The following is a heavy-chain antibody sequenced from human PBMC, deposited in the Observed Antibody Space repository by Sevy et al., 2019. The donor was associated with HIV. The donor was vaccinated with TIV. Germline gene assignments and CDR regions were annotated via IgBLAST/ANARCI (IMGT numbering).Heavy chain of an antibody. J-gene: IGHJ4*02. D-gene: IGHD6-19*01. CDR3: TRDLYGSGWFYFDY. V-gene: IGHV3-49*03. CDR2: IKTKTYSGTT. CDR1: GFTFGDYA. Sequence: GGSLRLSCTASGFTFGDYAMSWFRQAPGKGLEWVGFIKTKTYSGTTEYAASVKGRFIISRDDSKNIAYLQMNSLKTVDTAVYYCTRDLYGSGWFYFDYWGQGTLVTVSS.